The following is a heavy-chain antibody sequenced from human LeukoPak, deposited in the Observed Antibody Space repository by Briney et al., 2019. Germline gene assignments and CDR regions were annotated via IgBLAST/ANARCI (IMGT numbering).Heavy chain of an antibody. CDR2: IWYDGSNK. Sequence: SCKASGGTFSGYGMHWVRQAPGKGPEWVAVIWYDGSNKYYADSVKGRFTISRDNSKNTLYLQMNSLRAEDTAVYYCARVIAAAGYYYYGMDVWGQGTTVTVSS. J-gene: IGHJ6*02. CDR3: ARVIAAAGYYYYGMDV. CDR1: GGTFSGYG. V-gene: IGHV3-33*01. D-gene: IGHD6-13*01.